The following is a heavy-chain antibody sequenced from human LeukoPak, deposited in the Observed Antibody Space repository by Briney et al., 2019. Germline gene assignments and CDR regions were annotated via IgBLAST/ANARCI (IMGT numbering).Heavy chain of an antibody. CDR1: GGSFSGYY. V-gene: IGHV4-34*01. Sequence: SETLSLTCAVYGGSFSGYYWSWIRQPPGKGLEWIGEINHSGSTNYNPSLKSRVTISVDTSKNQFSLKLSSVTAADTAVYYCARLVGYSSGWRGPSDYWGQGTLVTVSS. CDR2: INHSGST. D-gene: IGHD6-19*01. J-gene: IGHJ4*02. CDR3: ARLVGYSSGWRGPSDY.